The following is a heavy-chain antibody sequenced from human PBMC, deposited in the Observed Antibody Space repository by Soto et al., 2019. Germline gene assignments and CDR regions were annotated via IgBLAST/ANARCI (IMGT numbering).Heavy chain of an antibody. D-gene: IGHD1-26*01. Sequence: QVQLQQWGAGLLKPSETLSLTCAVYGGSFSGYYWSWIRQPPGKGLEWIGEINHSGSTNYNPSLKSRVNISVDTSKNQFSLKLSSLTAADTAVYYCARYQPEGVGTFDYWGQGTLVTVSS. CDR2: INHSGST. V-gene: IGHV4-34*01. CDR3: ARYQPEGVGTFDY. J-gene: IGHJ4*02. CDR1: GGSFSGYY.